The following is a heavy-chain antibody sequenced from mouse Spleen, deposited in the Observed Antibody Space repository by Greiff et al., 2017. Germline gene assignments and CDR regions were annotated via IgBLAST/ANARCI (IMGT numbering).Heavy chain of an antibody. CDR3: ARQRNYAMDY. CDR1: GYSFTGYY. CDR2: INPSTGGT. J-gene: IGHJ4*01. V-gene: IGHV1-42*01. Sequence: VQLQQSGPELVKPGASVKISCKASGYSFTGYYMNWVKQSPEKSLEWIGEINPSTGGTTYNQKFKAKATLTVDKSSSTAYMQLKSLTSEDSAVYYCARQRNYAMDYWGQGTSVTVSS.